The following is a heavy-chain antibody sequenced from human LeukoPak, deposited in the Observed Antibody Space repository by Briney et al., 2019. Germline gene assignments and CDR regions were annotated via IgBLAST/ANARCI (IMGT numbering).Heavy chain of an antibody. CDR1: GGSISSGDYY. J-gene: IGHJ4*02. CDR3: ARGFEYYDYVWGSYRRLTSYYFDY. Sequence: KPSETLSLTCTVSGGSISSGDYYWSWIRQPPGKGLEWIGEINHSGSTNYNPSLKSRVTISVDTSKNQFSLKLSSVTAADTAVYYCARGFEYYDYVWGSYRRLTSYYFDYWGQGTLVTVSS. D-gene: IGHD3-16*02. CDR2: INHSGST. V-gene: IGHV4-39*07.